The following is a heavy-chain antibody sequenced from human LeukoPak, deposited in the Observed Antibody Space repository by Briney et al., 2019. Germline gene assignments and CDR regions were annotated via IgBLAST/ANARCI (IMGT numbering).Heavy chain of an antibody. CDR2: ISTSGST. D-gene: IGHD3-9*01. CDR1: GGSISDYY. J-gene: IGHJ4*02. Sequence: SETLSLTCTVSGGSISDYYWSWIRQPAGKGLEWIGRISTSGSTNYNPSLKSRVTMSVDTSKNQFSLKLSSVTAADTAVYYCARADWFSNHFDSWGQGTLVTVSS. V-gene: IGHV4-4*07. CDR3: ARADWFSNHFDS.